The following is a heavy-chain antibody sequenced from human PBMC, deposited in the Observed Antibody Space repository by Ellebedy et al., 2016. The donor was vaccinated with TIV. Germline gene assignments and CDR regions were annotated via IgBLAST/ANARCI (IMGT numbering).Heavy chain of an antibody. CDR1: GGSVSSGSYY. Sequence: SETLSLTXTVSGGSVSSGSYYWSWIRQPPGKGLEWIGYIYYSGSTNYNPSLKSRVTISVDTSKNQFSLKLSSVTAADTAVYYCAKTDSSGWPWYFDLWGRGTLVTVSS. V-gene: IGHV4-61*01. J-gene: IGHJ2*01. D-gene: IGHD6-19*01. CDR2: IYYSGST. CDR3: AKTDSSGWPWYFDL.